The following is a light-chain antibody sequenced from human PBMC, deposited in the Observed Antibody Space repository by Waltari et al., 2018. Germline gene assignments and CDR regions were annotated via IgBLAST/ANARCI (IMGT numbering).Light chain of an antibody. CDR2: DAS. J-gene: IGKJ2*01. CDR1: KDIRKN. CDR3: QHYNNRPYT. V-gene: IGKV1-33*01. Sequence: IQMTQSPSSLSASIGDSVTFTCRESKDIRKNLSWFQERPGKAPKLLIYDASNLEAGVPSRFSGTGSGTDFSLTISSLQPEDSATYYCQHYNNRPYTFSRGTKLQIK.